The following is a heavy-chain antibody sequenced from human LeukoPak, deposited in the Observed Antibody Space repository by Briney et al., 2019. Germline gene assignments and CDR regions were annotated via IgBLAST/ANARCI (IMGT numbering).Heavy chain of an antibody. D-gene: IGHD3-10*01. CDR2: INSDGSST. CDR3: AREAREFYYYYYYGMDV. Sequence: GGSLRLSCAASGFTFSSYWMHWVRQAPGKGLVWVPRINSDGSSTSCADSVKGRFTISRDNAKNTLYLQMNSLRAEDTAVYYCAREAREFYYYYYYGMDVWGQGTTVTVSS. V-gene: IGHV3-74*01. J-gene: IGHJ6*02. CDR1: GFTFSSYW.